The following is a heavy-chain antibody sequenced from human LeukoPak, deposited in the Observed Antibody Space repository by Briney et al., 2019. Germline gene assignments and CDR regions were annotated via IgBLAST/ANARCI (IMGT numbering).Heavy chain of an antibody. CDR3: ARSARLMKGVVEVTALDD. Sequence: QSGGSLRLSCAASGFTFSSYAMCWVRQAPGKGLEWIAYLSSSGSAFSYADSVKGRFTIARDNAKNSVYLEMNSLRADDTAVYYCARSARLMKGVVEVTALDDWGQGTLVTVSS. J-gene: IGHJ4*02. CDR1: GFTFSSYA. V-gene: IGHV3-48*03. D-gene: IGHD3-3*01. CDR2: LSSSGSAF.